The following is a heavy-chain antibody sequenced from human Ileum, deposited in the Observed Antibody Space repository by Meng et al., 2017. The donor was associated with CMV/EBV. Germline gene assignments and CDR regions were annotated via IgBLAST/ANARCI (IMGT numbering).Heavy chain of an antibody. V-gene: IGHV4-4*07. CDR3: ARNYGSGNWNFFHY. D-gene: IGHD3-10*01. CDR1: GGSISNYY. J-gene: IGHJ4*02. Sequence: VKLKEPGQGLVKTSETLSLTCYVSGGSISNYYWSWIRQPAGKGLEWIAHIYTSGTTNYNPSLKSRVTMSVDTSRNQFSLKLTSVTAADTAVYYCARNYGSGNWNFFHYWGQGTLVTVSS. CDR2: IYTSGTT.